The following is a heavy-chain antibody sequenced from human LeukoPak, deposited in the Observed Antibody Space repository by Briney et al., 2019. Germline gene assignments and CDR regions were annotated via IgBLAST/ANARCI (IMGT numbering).Heavy chain of an antibody. CDR1: GFTFSSYE. D-gene: IGHD5-18*01. V-gene: IGHV3-48*03. CDR3: ARARSSYGYGDAFDI. J-gene: IGHJ3*02. Sequence: GGSLRLSCAASGFTFSSYEMNWVRQAPGKGLEWVSYISSSGSTIYYADSVKGRFTISRDNAKNTLYLQMNSLRAEDTAVYYCARARSSYGYGDAFDIWGQGTMVTVSS. CDR2: ISSSGSTI.